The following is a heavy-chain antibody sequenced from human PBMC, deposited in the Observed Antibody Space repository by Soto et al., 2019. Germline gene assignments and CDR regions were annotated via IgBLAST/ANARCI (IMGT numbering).Heavy chain of an antibody. J-gene: IGHJ4*02. D-gene: IGHD3-16*02. V-gene: IGHV3-7*04. Sequence: EVQLVESGGGLVQPGGSLRLSCAASGFTFTSYWMTWVGQAPGKGLEWVANIKQDGGEKYYVGSVKGRFTISRENAENSLYLQLDTLRAEDAAVYYCARGAFPTWGTYPLDYWGQGTLVTVSS. CDR2: IKQDGGEK. CDR1: GFTFTSYW. CDR3: ARGAFPTWGTYPLDY.